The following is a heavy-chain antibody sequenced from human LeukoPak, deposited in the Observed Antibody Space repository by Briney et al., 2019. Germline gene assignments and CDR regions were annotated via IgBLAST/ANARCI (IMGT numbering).Heavy chain of an antibody. CDR3: ARGSDTAMVTLDY. CDR2: ISSNGGST. V-gene: IGHV3-64*01. D-gene: IGHD5-18*01. Sequence: GGSLRLSCAASGFTFSSYAMHWVRQAPGKGLEYVSAISSNGGSTYYANSVKGRFTISRDNSKNTLYLQMNSLGAEDTAVYYCARGSDTAMVTLDYWGQGTLVTVSS. CDR1: GFTFSSYA. J-gene: IGHJ4*02.